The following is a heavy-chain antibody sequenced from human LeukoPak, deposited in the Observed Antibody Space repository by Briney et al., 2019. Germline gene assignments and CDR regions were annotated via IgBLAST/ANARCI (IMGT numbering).Heavy chain of an antibody. Sequence: PGGSLRLSCAASGFTLSSNGMHWVRQAPGKGLEWVAVISYDGSTKYYADSVKGRFTISRDNSKNTLYLQMGSLRAEDMAVYYCARKGSGTYYDYWGPGTLVTVSS. D-gene: IGHD3-10*01. V-gene: IGHV3-30*03. CDR2: ISYDGSTK. CDR1: GFTLSSNG. CDR3: ARKGSGTYYDY. J-gene: IGHJ4*02.